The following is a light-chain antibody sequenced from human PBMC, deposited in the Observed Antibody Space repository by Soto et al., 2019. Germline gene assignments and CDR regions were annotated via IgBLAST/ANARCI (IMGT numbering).Light chain of an antibody. CDR2: DVS. J-gene: IGLJ1*01. CDR3: SSYKSSRSSLV. Sequence: QSALTQPASVSGSPGQSITISCTGTSSDVGGYNYVYWYQQPPGTATNLMIYDVSNRPSGVSYRFSGSKSGTTASLTITGLQSEDEAAYYCSSYKSSRSSLVFGTGTKVTVL. CDR1: SSDVGGYNY. V-gene: IGLV2-14*01.